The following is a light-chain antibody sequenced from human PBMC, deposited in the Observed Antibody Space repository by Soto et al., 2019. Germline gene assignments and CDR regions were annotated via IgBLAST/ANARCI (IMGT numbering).Light chain of an antibody. J-gene: IGKJ2*01. Sequence: EIVLTQSPGTLSLSPGERATLSCRASQSVSTRSLAWYQQKPGQAPRLLISGASSWAADIPDRFSGSGSGTDFTLTINRLEPEDFAVYYCQQYGSSPPYTFGQGTKLEIK. CDR2: GAS. V-gene: IGKV3-20*01. CDR1: QSVSTRS. CDR3: QQYGSSPPYT.